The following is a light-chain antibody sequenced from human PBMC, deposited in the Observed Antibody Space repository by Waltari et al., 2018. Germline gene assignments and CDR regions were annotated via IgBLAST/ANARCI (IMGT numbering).Light chain of an antibody. CDR2: EDI. CDR1: ILGNKY. V-gene: IGLV3-1*01. CDR3: QALGSNRWV. Sequence: SYELTQPPSVSVSPGQTASITCSGDILGNKYASWYQHKPGQSPLLVLYEDIKRPPGIPVRFSGSKYGNTATLTISGSQSMDDADYYCQALGSNRWVFGGGTKLTVL. J-gene: IGLJ3*02.